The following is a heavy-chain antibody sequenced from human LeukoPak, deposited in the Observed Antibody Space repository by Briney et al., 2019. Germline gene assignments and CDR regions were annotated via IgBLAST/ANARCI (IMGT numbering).Heavy chain of an antibody. CDR1: GFSFSNYA. V-gene: IGHV3-23*01. CDR2: IRGGGVT. Sequence: GGSLRLSCAASGFSFSNYAMSWVRQAPARGPEWVSSIRGGGVTFYADSVKGRFTLSRDDSRNTVYLQLNNLRVEDTAIYYCAKANWVSNADAVWWGQGTQVTVSS. J-gene: IGHJ4*02. D-gene: IGHD1-1*01. CDR3: AKANWVSNADAVW.